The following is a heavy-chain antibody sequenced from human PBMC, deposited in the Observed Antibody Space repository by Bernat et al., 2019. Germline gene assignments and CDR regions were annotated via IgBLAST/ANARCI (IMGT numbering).Heavy chain of an antibody. V-gene: IGHV3-74*01. CDR1: GFSFSTYW. CDR2: ITRDGSSP. Sequence: EVQLVESGGGLVQPGGSLRLSCVASGFSFSTYWMHWVRQLPGKGLVWVSSITRDGSSPTYADSVKGRFTISRDNAKNTLYLQMNSLRAEDTAVYYCARISPSSSYYGLDVWGQGTTVTVSS. CDR3: ARISPSSSYYGLDV. J-gene: IGHJ6*02.